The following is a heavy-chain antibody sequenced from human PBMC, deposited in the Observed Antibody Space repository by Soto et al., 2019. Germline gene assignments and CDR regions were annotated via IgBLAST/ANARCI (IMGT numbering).Heavy chain of an antibody. D-gene: IGHD2-2*01. CDR3: AKSGCSSTSCYVYYYYYYGMDV. V-gene: IGHV3-23*01. CDR1: GFTFSSYA. J-gene: IGHJ6*02. Sequence: GGSLRLSCAASGFTFSSYAMSWVRQAPGKGLEWVSAISGSGGSTYYADSVKGRFTISRDNSKNTLYLQMNSLRAEDTAVYYCAKSGCSSTSCYVYYYYYYGMDVWGQGTTVTVSS. CDR2: ISGSGGST.